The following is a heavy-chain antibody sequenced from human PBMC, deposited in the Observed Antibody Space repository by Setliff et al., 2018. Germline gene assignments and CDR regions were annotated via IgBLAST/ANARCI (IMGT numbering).Heavy chain of an antibody. CDR1: GGSISNYY. V-gene: IGHV4-4*07. J-gene: IGHJ5*02. CDR3: ARVGSKPQLGWFDP. CDR2: IYTSGST. D-gene: IGHD1-26*01. Sequence: SETLSLTCTVSGGSISNYYWSWIRQPAGKGLEWIGRIYTSGSTNYNPSLKSRVTMSVDATKNQFSLKLKSVTAEDTAVYYCARVGSKPQLGWFDPWGQGTLVTVSS.